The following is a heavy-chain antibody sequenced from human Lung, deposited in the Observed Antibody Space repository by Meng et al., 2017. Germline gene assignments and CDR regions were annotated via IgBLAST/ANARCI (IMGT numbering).Heavy chain of an antibody. CDR3: ARGPTTMAHDFDY. CDR2: INHSGST. D-gene: IGHD4-11*01. CDR1: GGFFSDYY. J-gene: IGHJ4*02. Sequence: QVLLQQGAAVLLRLAETLSLTCVVSGGFFSDYYWSWIRQPPGKGLEWIGEINHSGSTNYNPSLESRATISVDTSQNNLSLKLSSVTAADSAVYYCARGPTTMAHDFDYWGQGTLVTVSS. V-gene: IGHV4-34*01.